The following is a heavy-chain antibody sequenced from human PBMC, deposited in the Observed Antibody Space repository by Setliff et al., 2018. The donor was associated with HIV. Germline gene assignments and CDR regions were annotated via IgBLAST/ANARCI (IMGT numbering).Heavy chain of an antibody. J-gene: IGHJ3*01. Sequence: SETLSLTCSVSGGSVSSNNYYWGWIRQPPGKGLEWIGSIYFSGSAYYNPSLKSRVTMSVDTSKNQFSLKLFSVTAADTAVYYCARHPRSDDAFDFWGQGTTVTVSS. CDR3: ARHPRSDDAFDF. CDR2: IYFSGSA. CDR1: GGSVSSNNYY. V-gene: IGHV4-39*01.